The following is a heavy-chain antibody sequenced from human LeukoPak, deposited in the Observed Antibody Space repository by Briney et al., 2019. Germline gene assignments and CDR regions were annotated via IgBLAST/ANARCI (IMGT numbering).Heavy chain of an antibody. CDR1: GGSFSGYY. CDR3: ARGAIPYPRRQGWFDP. V-gene: IGHV4-34*01. Sequence: SETLSLTCAVYGGSFSGYYWSWIRQPPGKGLEWIGEINHSGSTNYNPSLKSRVTISVDTSKNQFSLKLSSVTAADTAVYYCARGAIPYPRRQGWFDPWGQGTLVTVSS. CDR2: INHSGST. J-gene: IGHJ5*02. D-gene: IGHD2-21*01.